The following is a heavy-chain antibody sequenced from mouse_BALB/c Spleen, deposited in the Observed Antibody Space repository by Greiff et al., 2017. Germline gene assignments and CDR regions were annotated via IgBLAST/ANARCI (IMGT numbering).Heavy chain of an antibody. CDR1: GFTFSSYA. J-gene: IGHJ3*01. V-gene: IGHV5-9-3*01. CDR2: ISSGGSYT. CDR3: ARHRTGEAWFAY. D-gene: IGHD4-1*01. Sequence: EVQRVESGGGLVKPGGSLKLSCAASGFTFSSYAMSWVRQTPEKRLEWVATISSGGSYTYYPDSVKGRFTISRDNAKNTLYLQMSSLRSEDTAMYYCARHRTGEAWFAYWGQGTLVTVSA.